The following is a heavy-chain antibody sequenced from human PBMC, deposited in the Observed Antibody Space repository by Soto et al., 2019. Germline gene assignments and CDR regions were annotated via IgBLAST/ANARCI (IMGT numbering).Heavy chain of an antibody. J-gene: IGHJ4*02. V-gene: IGHV1-2*02. CDR2: ISPASGDT. CDR3: ARGEYRYGQYCFDS. D-gene: IGHD5-18*01. CDR1: GYTFTDYY. Sequence: ASVKVSCKASGYTFTDYYMHWVRQAPGQGLEWMGWISPASGDTTYAQKFQGRVTMTRDTSISTAYMELIRLTSDDTAVYSCARGEYRYGQYCFDSWGQGTLVTVSS.